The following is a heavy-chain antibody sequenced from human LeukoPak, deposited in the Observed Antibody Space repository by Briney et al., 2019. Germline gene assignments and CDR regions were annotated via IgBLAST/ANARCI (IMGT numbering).Heavy chain of an antibody. CDR2: IYYSGST. J-gene: IGHJ4*03. V-gene: IGHV4-59*01. CDR1: GGSISSYY. Sequence: SETLSLTCTVSGGSISSYYWSWIRQPPGKGLEWLGYIYYSGSTNYNPSLKSRVTISVDTSKNQFSLKLSSVTAADTAVYYCARAPWGSSSSPFDYWGKGTTVTVSS. D-gene: IGHD6-13*01. CDR3: ARAPWGSSSSPFDY.